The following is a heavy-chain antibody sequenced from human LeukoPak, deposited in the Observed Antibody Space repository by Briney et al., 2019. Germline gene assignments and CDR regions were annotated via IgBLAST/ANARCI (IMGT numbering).Heavy chain of an antibody. V-gene: IGHV5-51*01. CDR3: ARRAYSGYDLYYFDY. Sequence: GESLKISCKGSGYSFTTYWIGWVRQMPGKGLEWMGIICPGDSDTRYSPSFEGQVTISADKSISTAYLQWSSLKASDTAMYYCARRAYSGYDLYYFDYWGQGTLVTVSS. J-gene: IGHJ4*02. CDR2: ICPGDSDT. CDR1: GYSFTTYW. D-gene: IGHD5-12*01.